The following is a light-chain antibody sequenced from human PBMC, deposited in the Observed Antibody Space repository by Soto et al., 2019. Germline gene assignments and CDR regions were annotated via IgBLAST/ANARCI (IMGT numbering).Light chain of an antibody. CDR1: QSISTY. CDR2: AAS. Sequence: DIQMTQSPFSLSASTGDRVTITCRASQSISTYLNWYQQKLGKAPKLLIFAASNLPSGVPSRFSGSGSGTDFTLTISSLQHEDFATYYCHQTYSMPDTFGQGTKLEMK. V-gene: IGKV1-39*01. CDR3: HQTYSMPDT. J-gene: IGKJ2*01.